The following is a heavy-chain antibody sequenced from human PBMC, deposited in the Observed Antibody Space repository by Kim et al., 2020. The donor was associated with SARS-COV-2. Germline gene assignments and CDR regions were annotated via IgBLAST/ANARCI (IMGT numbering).Heavy chain of an antibody. Sequence: AQKFQGRVTITADKSTSTAYMELSSLRSEDTAVYYCARGLGVVSTSGMDVWGQGTTVTVSS. D-gene: IGHD3-22*01. J-gene: IGHJ6*02. V-gene: IGHV1-69*04. CDR3: ARGLGVVSTSGMDV.